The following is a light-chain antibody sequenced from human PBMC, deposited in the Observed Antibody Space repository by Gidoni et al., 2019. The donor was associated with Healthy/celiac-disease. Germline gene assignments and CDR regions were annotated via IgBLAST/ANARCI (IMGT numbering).Light chain of an antibody. CDR2: GAS. V-gene: IGKV3-20*01. CDR1: QSVSSSY. Sequence: EIVLTQSPGTLSLSPGERATRSCRASQSVSSSYLAWYQQKPGQAPRLLIYGASSRATGIPDRFSVSGSGTDFTLTISRLEPEDFAVYYCQQYGSSPWTFGQGTKVEIK. J-gene: IGKJ1*01. CDR3: QQYGSSPWT.